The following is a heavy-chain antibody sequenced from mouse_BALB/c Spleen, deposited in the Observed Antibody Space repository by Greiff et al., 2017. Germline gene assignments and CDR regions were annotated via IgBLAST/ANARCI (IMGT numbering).Heavy chain of an antibody. Sequence: EVHLVESGPSLVKPSQTLSLTCSVTGDSITSGYWNWIRKFPGNKLEYMGYISYSGSTYYNPSLKSRISITRDTSKNQYYLQLNSVTTEDTATYYCARYDYGGFAYWGQGTLVTVSA. J-gene: IGHJ3*01. CDR3: ARYDYGGFAY. V-gene: IGHV3-8*02. D-gene: IGHD2-4*01. CDR2: ISYSGST. CDR1: GDSITSGY.